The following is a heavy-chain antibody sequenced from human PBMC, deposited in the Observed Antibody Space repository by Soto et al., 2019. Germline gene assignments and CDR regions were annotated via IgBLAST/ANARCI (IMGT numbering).Heavy chain of an antibody. J-gene: IGHJ3*01. V-gene: IGHV3-23*01. CDR3: ANYRFAGSNPAGAFEL. D-gene: IGHD1-26*01. CDR2: IGGSGGST. Sequence: EVQLLESGGGLVQPGGSLRLSCSASGLTFSSYAMSWVRQAPGKGLEWVSGIGGSGGSTYYADSVKGRFTISRDNSKNTLYLQMNGLRLEDTAIYYCANYRFAGSNPAGAFELWGQGTMVSVSS. CDR1: GLTFSSYA.